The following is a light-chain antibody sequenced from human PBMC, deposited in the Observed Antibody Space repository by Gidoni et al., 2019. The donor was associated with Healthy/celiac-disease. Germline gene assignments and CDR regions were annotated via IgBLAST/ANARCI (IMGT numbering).Light chain of an antibody. CDR1: SSNIGAGYD. CDR2: GNG. Sequence: SVLTQPPSASRAPGQRGTITCTGSSSNIGAGYDVHWYQQLPGTAPKLLIYGNGHRPSGVPDRFSGSKSGTSASLAITGLQAEDEADYYCQSYDSSLSGSNVVFGGGTKLTVL. J-gene: IGLJ2*01. CDR3: QSYDSSLSGSNVV. V-gene: IGLV1-40*01.